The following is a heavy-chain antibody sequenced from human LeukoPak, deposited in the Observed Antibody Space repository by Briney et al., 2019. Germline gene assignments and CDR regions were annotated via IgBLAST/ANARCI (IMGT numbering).Heavy chain of an antibody. J-gene: IGHJ4*02. CDR2: IKLDESEK. V-gene: IGHV3-7*03. CDR3: ARDQYDTWSRRGNFDS. D-gene: IGHD3-3*01. Sequence: PGGSLRLSCAASGFTFSSYAMHWVRQAPGKGLEWVANIKLDESEKNYVDSVKGRFTISRDNTKNSLYLQMNSLRAEDTAVFYCARDQYDTWSRRGNFDSWGQGTLVIVSS. CDR1: GFTFSSYA.